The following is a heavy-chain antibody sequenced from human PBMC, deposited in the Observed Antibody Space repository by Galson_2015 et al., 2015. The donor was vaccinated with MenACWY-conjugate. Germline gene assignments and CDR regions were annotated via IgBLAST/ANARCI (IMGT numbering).Heavy chain of an antibody. V-gene: IGHV3-23*01. Sequence: SLRLSCAASGFTFSSYAMNWVRQAPGKGLEWISSFSGNSFSTYYADSVKGRFTVSRDNSKNMLYLQMKSLRAEDTAVYYCARRSGGYHPKYHFDYWGQGTLVTVSS. CDR3: ARRSGGYHPKYHFDY. J-gene: IGHJ4*02. CDR2: FSGNSFST. D-gene: IGHD5-12*01. CDR1: GFTFSSYA.